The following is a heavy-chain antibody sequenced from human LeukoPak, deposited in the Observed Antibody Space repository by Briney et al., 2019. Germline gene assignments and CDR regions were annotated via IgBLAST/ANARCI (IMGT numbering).Heavy chain of an antibody. V-gene: IGHV3-33*01. CDR2: IWHDGSHK. D-gene: IGHD3-10*01. J-gene: IGHJ1*01. CDR3: AREIFGSGSYPDF. Sequence: GGALQLSWAASGFPFNTYAMEWGRPAPGEGLGGVTLIWHDGSHKLEIDSGRGRVTISRDNSKNTVYLQMNGLRAEDTAVYYCAREIFGSGSYPDFCGQGTLVTVSS. CDR1: GFPFNTYA.